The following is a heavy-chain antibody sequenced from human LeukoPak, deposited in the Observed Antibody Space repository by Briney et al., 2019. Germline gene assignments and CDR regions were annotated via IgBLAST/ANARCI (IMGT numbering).Heavy chain of an antibody. Sequence: ASVKVSCKASGYTITTYYVHWVRQAPGQGLEWMGFINPSGGSTSYAQKFQGRVTMTRVTSTSTVCMELSSLRSEDTAMYYCARNVDSGLDYWGQGTLVTVSS. CDR1: GYTITTYY. CDR3: ARNVDSGLDY. D-gene: IGHD3-10*01. V-gene: IGHV1-46*03. J-gene: IGHJ4*02. CDR2: INPSGGST.